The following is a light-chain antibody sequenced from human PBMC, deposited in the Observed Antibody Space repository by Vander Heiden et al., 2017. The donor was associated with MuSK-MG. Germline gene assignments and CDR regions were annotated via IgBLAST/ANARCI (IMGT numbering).Light chain of an antibody. CDR1: QSISSS. CDR2: DAS. J-gene: IGKJ4*01. V-gene: IGKV3-15*01. CDR3: QQDKYFPLT. Sequence: VMTKSPGTLSVSPGEGVTISCRASQSISSSLAWYQQMPGQTPRLLVYDASSRASGVPARFRGSGSGTNFSLTINSLQSEDFAVYYCQQDKYFPLTFGGGTKVDFK.